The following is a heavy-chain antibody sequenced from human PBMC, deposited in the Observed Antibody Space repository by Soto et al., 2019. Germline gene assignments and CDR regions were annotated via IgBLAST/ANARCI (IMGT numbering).Heavy chain of an antibody. D-gene: IGHD3-22*01. J-gene: IGHJ4*02. CDR1: GFTFNIYA. V-gene: IGHV3-23*01. CDR3: AKDRYLDHDSRGYLFDN. Sequence: EVQLLESGGDLIQPGGSLRLSCAASGFTFNIYAMTWIRQAPRKGLEWVSAISRYGDITYYADSEEGRFSISRENSKNTLYLQMNSLRAVDTAVYYCAKDRYLDHDSRGYLFDNWGQGTLVTVSS. CDR2: ISRYGDIT.